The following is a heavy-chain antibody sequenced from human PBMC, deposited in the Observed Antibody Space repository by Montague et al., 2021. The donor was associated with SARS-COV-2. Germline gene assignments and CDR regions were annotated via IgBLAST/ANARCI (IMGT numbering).Heavy chain of an antibody. CDR2: IYYSGST. CDR1: GGSISSYY. Sequence: SETLSLTCTVSGGSISSYYWSWIRQPPGKGLEWIGYIYYSGSTNYNPSLKSRVTISVDTSKNQFSLKLSSVTAADTAVYYCAGDSRTDFDWLFPDSGSYYYYMDVWGKGTTVTVSS. V-gene: IGHV4-59*01. CDR3: AGDSRTDFDWLFPDSGSYYYYMDV. J-gene: IGHJ6*03. D-gene: IGHD3-9*01.